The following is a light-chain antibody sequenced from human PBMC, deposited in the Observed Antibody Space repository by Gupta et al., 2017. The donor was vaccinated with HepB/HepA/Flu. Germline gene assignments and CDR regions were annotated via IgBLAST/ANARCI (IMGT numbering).Light chain of an antibody. CDR3: QQRRDGPLT. V-gene: IGKV3-11*01. Sequence: EIVLTQSPGTLSLSPGERATLSCRASQSVSNDLAWYQQKPGQAPRPLIYEIVNRVTGIPARFSGSGSGTEFTLTISDLEPEDSAVYDGQQRRDGPLTFGGGTKVEIK. CDR2: EIV. CDR1: QSVSND. J-gene: IGKJ4*01.